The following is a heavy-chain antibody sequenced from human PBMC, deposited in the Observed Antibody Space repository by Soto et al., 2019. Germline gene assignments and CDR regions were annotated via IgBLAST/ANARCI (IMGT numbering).Heavy chain of an antibody. D-gene: IGHD5-12*01. CDR2: ISYDGSNK. V-gene: IGHV3-30-3*01. Sequence: GGSLRLSCAASGFTFSSYAMHWVRQAPGKGLEWVAVISYDGSNKYYADSVKGRFTISRDNSKNTLYLQMNSLRAEDTAVYYCARGMVATIINYWGQGTLVTVSS. CDR3: ARGMVATIINY. CDR1: GFTFSSYA. J-gene: IGHJ4*02.